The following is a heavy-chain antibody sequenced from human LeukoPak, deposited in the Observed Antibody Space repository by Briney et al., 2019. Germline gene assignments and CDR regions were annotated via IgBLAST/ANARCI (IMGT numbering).Heavy chain of an antibody. CDR2: ISSSGGRT. CDR1: GFTFNNYA. V-gene: IGHV3-23*01. CDR3: ATTTSPGFAAASDY. J-gene: IGHJ4*02. D-gene: IGHD6-13*01. Sequence: GGSLRLSCTASGFTFNNYAMTWVRQAPGKGLEGVSAISSSGGRTYYPDSVKGRFTISRDNSKNTLYLQMNNLRVEDTAVNYCATTTSPGFAAASDYWGQGTLVTVSS.